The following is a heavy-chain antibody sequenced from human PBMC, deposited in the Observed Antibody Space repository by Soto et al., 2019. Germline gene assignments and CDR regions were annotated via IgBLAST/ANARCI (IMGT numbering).Heavy chain of an antibody. CDR3: ARGYSYGPWYFDY. CDR1: GGSISSGDYY. V-gene: IGHV4-30-4*01. Sequence: QVQLQESGPGLVKPSQTLSLTCTVSGGSISSGDYYWSWIRQPPGKGLEWIGYIYYSGSTYYNPSLKRRVTISVDTSNNQFSLKLSSVTAADTAVYYCARGYSYGPWYFDYWGQGTLVTVSS. CDR2: IYYSGST. J-gene: IGHJ4*02. D-gene: IGHD5-18*01.